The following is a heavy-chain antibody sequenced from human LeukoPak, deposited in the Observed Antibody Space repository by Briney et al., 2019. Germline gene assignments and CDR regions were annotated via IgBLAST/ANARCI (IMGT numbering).Heavy chain of an antibody. CDR1: GFTFNSYA. Sequence: GGSLRLSCAASGFTFNSYAMSWVRQAPGKGLEWVSAISGSGGSTYYADSVKGRFTISRDNSKNTLYLQMNSLRAEDTAVYYCAKTGVRGVMPNFDYWGQGTLVTVSS. J-gene: IGHJ4*02. CDR2: ISGSGGST. V-gene: IGHV3-23*01. CDR3: AKTGVRGVMPNFDY. D-gene: IGHD3-10*01.